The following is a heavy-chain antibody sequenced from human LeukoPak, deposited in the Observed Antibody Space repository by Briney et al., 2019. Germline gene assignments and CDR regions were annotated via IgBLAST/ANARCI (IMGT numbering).Heavy chain of an antibody. CDR2: ISGSGGST. Sequence: GGSLRLSCAASGFTFSSYGMTWVRQAPGKGLEWASGISGSGGSTYYADSVKGRFTISRDNSKNTLYLQMNSLRAEDTAVYYCAKGPIGGGTYYFDYWGQGTLVTVSS. V-gene: IGHV3-23*01. CDR1: GFTFSSYG. CDR3: AKGPIGGGTYYFDY. D-gene: IGHD1-26*01. J-gene: IGHJ4*02.